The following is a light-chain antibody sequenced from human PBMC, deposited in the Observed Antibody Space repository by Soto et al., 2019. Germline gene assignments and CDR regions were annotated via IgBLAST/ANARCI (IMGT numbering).Light chain of an antibody. V-gene: IGKV3-20*01. CDR1: QSVSSIF. CDR3: QQYGTSPPT. J-gene: IGKJ1*01. Sequence: EIVLTQSPGTLSLSPGERATLSCKASQSVSSIFLAWYQRKPGQAPRLLIYGASYRATDIPYRFSGSGSGTDFTLTITRLEPEDFAVYYCQQYGTSPPTFGQGTKVEIK. CDR2: GAS.